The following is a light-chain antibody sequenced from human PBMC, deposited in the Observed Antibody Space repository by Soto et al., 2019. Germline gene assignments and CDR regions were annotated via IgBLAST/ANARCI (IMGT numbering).Light chain of an antibody. Sequence: DIQMTQSPSTLSASVGDRVTITCRASQSISSWLAWYQQKPGKAPKLLIYDASSLESGVPSRLSGSGSGTEFTLPISSLQPDDFATYYSQQYNGPVTFGRATRLEI. V-gene: IGKV1-5*01. J-gene: IGKJ5*01. CDR3: QQYNGPVT. CDR1: QSISSW. CDR2: DAS.